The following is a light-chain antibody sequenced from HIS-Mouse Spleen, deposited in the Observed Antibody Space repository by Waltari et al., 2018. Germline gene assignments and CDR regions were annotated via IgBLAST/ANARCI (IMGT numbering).Light chain of an antibody. V-gene: IGLV2-11*01. CDR3: CSYAGSYTFV. CDR2: DVS. Sequence: QSALTPPRPVSGSPGQSVTISCTCTSSAVGCYNYVSWYQQHPGKAPKLMIYDVSTRPSGVPDRFSGSKSGNTASLTISGLQAEDEADYYCCSYAGSYTFVFGGGTKLTVI. CDR1: SSAVGCYNY. J-gene: IGLJ2*01.